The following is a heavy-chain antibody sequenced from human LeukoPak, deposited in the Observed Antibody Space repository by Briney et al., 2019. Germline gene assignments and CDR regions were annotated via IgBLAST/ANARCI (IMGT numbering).Heavy chain of an antibody. V-gene: IGHV5-10-1*01. CDR1: GYSFTSYW. Sequence: GESLKISCKGSGYSFTSYWISWVRQMPGKGLEGVGRIDPSDSYTNYSPSFQGHVTISADKSISTAYLQWSSLKASDTAMYYCARDYGDYSWFDPWGQGTLVTVSS. D-gene: IGHD4-17*01. CDR2: IDPSDSYT. CDR3: ARDYGDYSWFDP. J-gene: IGHJ5*02.